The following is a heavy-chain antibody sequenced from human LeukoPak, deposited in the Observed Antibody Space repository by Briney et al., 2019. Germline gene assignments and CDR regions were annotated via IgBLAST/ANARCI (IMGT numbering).Heavy chain of an antibody. Sequence: PSETLSLTCTVSGYSISSGYYWGWIRQPPGKGLEWIGYIYYSGSTNYNPSLKSRVTISVDTSKNQFSLKLSSVTAPDTAVYYCARGVSDEYYYYYYMDVWGKGTTVTVSS. D-gene: IGHD2/OR15-2a*01. CDR2: IYYSGST. V-gene: IGHV4-38-2*02. CDR3: ARGVSDEYYYYYYMDV. J-gene: IGHJ6*03. CDR1: GYSISSGYY.